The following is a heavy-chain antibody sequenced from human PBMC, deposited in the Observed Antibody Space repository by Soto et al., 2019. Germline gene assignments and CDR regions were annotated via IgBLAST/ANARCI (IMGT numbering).Heavy chain of an antibody. D-gene: IGHD3-22*01. Sequence: QVQLVQSGAEVKKPGASVKGSCKASGYTFTSYAMHWVRQAPGQRLEWMGWINAGNGNTKYSQKFQGRVTITRDTSASTAYMELSSLRSEDTAVYYCARESITMIVVVPYGMDVWGQGTTVTVSS. J-gene: IGHJ6*02. V-gene: IGHV1-3*01. CDR2: INAGNGNT. CDR1: GYTFTSYA. CDR3: ARESITMIVVVPYGMDV.